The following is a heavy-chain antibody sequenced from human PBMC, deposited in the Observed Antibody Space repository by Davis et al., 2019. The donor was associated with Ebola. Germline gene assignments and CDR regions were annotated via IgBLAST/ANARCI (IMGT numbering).Heavy chain of an antibody. CDR3: AKVATMVRGVTMFDY. Sequence: GGSLKISCAASGFTFSSYAMGWVRQAPGKGLEWVSGIGASGRSTAYADAVKGRSSISRDTFRNTLYLQMNSLRVDDTAVYYCAKVATMVRGVTMFDYWGQGTLVTVSS. V-gene: IGHV3-23*01. D-gene: IGHD3-10*01. CDR1: GFTFSSYA. CDR2: IGASGRST. J-gene: IGHJ4*02.